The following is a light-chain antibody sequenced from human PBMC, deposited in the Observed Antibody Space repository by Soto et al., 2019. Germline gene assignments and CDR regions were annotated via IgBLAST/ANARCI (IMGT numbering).Light chain of an antibody. CDR3: QSYDSSLSAHVV. V-gene: IGLV1-40*01. CDR1: SSNIGAGYD. CDR2: GNS. Sequence: QSVLTQPPSVSGAPGQRVTISCTGSSSNIGAGYDVHWYQQLPGTAPKLPIYGNSNRPSGVPDRFSGSKSGTSASLAITGLQAEDGAEYYCQSYDSSLSAHVVFGGGTKLTVL. J-gene: IGLJ2*01.